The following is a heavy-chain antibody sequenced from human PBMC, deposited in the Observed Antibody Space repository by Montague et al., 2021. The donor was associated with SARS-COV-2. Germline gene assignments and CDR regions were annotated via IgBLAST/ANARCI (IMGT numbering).Heavy chain of an antibody. V-gene: IGHV4-61*02. D-gene: IGHD1-26*01. CDR2: IYTSGST. CDR1: GGSLSSVDYY. Sequence: TLSLTCTVSGGSLSSVDYYWSWIRQPAGKGLEWIGRIYTSGSTNYNPSLKSRVTISVDTSKNQFSLKLSSVTAADTAVYYCARDRVDRYSGSRTAYGMDVWGQGTTVTVSS. J-gene: IGHJ6*02. CDR3: ARDRVDRYSGSRTAYGMDV.